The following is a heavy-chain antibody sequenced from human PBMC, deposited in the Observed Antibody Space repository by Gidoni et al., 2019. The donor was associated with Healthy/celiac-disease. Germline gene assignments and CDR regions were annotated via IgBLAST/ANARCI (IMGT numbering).Heavy chain of an antibody. J-gene: IGHJ4*02. CDR3: ARGRGARLYFDY. Sequence: QVQLVESGGGVVQPGRSLRLSCAASGFTFSSYGMHWVRQAPGKGLEWVAVIWYDGSNKYYADSVKGRFTISRDNSKNTLDRQMNSLRAEDTAVYYCARGRGARLYFDYWGQGTLVTVSS. V-gene: IGHV3-33*01. CDR1: GFTFSSYG. CDR2: IWYDGSNK. D-gene: IGHD3-10*01.